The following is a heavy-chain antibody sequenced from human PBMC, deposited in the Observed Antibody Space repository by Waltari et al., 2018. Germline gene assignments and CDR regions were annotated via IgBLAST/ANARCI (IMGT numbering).Heavy chain of an antibody. CDR2: ISWDGGST. J-gene: IGHJ4*02. Sequence: EVQLVESGGVVVQRGGCLRLSCAASGFTFADYTMHWVRQEPGKGLEWVSLISWDGGSTYYADFVKCRFTISSDNSKISLYLQMNSLRTEDTALYYCAKGLGDSSGYFGFDYWGQVTLVTVSS. CDR3: AKGLGDSSGYFGFDY. CDR1: GFTFADYT. V-gene: IGHV3-43*01. D-gene: IGHD3-22*01.